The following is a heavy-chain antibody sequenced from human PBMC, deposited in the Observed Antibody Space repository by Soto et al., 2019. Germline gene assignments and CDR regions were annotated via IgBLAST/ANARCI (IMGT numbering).Heavy chain of an antibody. J-gene: IGHJ1*01. V-gene: IGHV1-3*01. CDR3: TRAPRGEN. CDR1: GYIFTTYP. CDR2: INADNGDT. D-gene: IGHD2-21*01. Sequence: GASVKVSCKASGYIFTTYPIHWVRQAPGQGLEWMGWINADNGDTKYSQKFQDRVAITRDTSASTAYMELSSLRSEDTAVYYCTRAPRGENWGQGTLVTV.